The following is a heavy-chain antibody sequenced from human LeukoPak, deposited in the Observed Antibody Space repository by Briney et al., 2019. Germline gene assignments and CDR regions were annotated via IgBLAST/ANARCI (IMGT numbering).Heavy chain of an antibody. J-gene: IGHJ4*02. Sequence: GGSLRLSCAAFGFTFSTHTMNWVRQAPGKGLEWVSSISSTSVYIYYADSLKGRLTISRDNAKNSLYLQVNSLRAEDTAVYYCARDAGYYDSSGHYNLLDYWGQGTLVTVSS. V-gene: IGHV3-21*01. CDR1: GFTFSTHT. D-gene: IGHD3-22*01. CDR2: ISSTSVYI. CDR3: ARDAGYYDSSGHYNLLDY.